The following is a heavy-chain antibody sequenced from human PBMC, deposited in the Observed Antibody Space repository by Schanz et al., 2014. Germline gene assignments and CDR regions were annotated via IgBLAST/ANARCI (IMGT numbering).Heavy chain of an antibody. D-gene: IGHD3-10*01. V-gene: IGHV3-23*04. CDR1: GFNFITFA. CDR3: GRAPPLVRGIAGWFGP. Sequence: EVHLVESGGGLVQPGGSLRLSCAASGFNFITFAMSWVRQAPGKGPEWVSAIGGDASRTYYADSVKGRFTISRDNSKSTLNPQMNSRRADDTAVYTGGRAPPLVRGIAGWFGPWGQGSLVTVSS. J-gene: IGHJ5*02. CDR2: IGGDASRT.